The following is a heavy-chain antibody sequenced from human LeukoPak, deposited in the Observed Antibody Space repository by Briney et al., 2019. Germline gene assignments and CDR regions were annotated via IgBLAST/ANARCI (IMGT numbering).Heavy chain of an antibody. CDR2: IRQDGGEK. Sequence: GGSLRLSCVVSGFTFSDYWVNWVRQAPGKGLEWLASIRQDGGEKSYVDSVKGRFTISRDNTRNSLYLQMSSLRAEDTAVYYCARDGTAAGLYFDLWGQGTLVTVSS. V-gene: IGHV3-7*01. D-gene: IGHD6-13*01. CDR1: GFTFSDYW. J-gene: IGHJ4*01. CDR3: ARDGTAAGLYFDL.